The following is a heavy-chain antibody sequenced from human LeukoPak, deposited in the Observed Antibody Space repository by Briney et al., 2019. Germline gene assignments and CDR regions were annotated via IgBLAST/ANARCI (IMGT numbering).Heavy chain of an antibody. CDR2: IGTRGTTM. J-gene: IGHJ5*02. CDR3: ARGRGSS. CDR1: GFTFTSYV. Sequence: GGSLRLSCAASGFTFTSYVMNWVREPPGKGLEWISYIGTRGTTMYYADSVKGRFTISRDNAKHSLYLQMNSLRDEDTAIYYCARGRGSSWGQGTLVTVSS. V-gene: IGHV3-48*02. D-gene: IGHD2-21*01.